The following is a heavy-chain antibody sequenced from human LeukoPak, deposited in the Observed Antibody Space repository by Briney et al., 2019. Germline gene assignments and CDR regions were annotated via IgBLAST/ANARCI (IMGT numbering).Heavy chain of an antibody. D-gene: IGHD4-17*01. CDR3: TRDALYADYPDH. CDR2: IGSSGSAT. V-gene: IGHV3-48*03. Sequence: GGSLRLSCAASGFIFSNYEMNWVRQAPGEGLEWVAYIGSSGSATNYADSMKGRFTISRDNARNSLFLQMNNLRGEDTALYYCTRDALYADYPDHWGQGTLVTVSS. J-gene: IGHJ4*02. CDR1: GFIFSNYE.